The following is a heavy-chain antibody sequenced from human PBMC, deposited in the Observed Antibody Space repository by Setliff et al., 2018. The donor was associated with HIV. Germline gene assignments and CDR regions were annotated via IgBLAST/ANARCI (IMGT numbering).Heavy chain of an antibody. J-gene: IGHJ4*02. CDR3: ARVGVDASTLNFFDL. D-gene: IGHD2-15*01. CDR1: GYTFTDYY. CDR2: IHPNSGGT. V-gene: IGHV1-2*06. Sequence: AASVKVSCKASGYTFTDYYIHWVRRVPGQGLDWMGRIHPNSGGTNSAQKFQGRITMTRDTSMKTAYMELTRLTFDDAALYYCARVGVDASTLNFFDLCGQGTLITGSS.